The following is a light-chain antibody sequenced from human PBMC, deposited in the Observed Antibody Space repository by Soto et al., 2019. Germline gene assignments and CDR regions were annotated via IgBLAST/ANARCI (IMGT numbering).Light chain of an antibody. CDR3: QHYNTYSKA. CDR1: QSISTY. J-gene: IGKJ3*01. CDR2: GAS. V-gene: IGKV1-39*01. Sequence: DIQMTQSPSSLSAFVGDRVTITCRASQSISTYLNWYQQKPGKAPKLLIYGASTLQGGVPSRFSGSGSGTDFTLSISSLQPEDFAIYYCQHYNTYSKAFGPGTKVDIK.